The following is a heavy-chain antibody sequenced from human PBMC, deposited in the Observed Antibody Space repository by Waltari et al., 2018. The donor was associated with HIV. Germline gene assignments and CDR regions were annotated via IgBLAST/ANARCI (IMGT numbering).Heavy chain of an antibody. CDR1: GDRVSRDSPA. D-gene: IGHD4-4*01. CDR3: ARDSNGLDY. Sequence: HVQLLQSGRGLVTSSQTLSIPCAISGDRVSRDSPARHWIRLSPSGRLEWLGRTYHRSKWFQLYAPSVRGRIRVDVDTSVNHFSLHLDSVTPDDTAVYYCARDSNGLDYWGQGTVVTVSS. J-gene: IGHJ4*02. CDR2: TYHRSKWFQ. V-gene: IGHV6-1*02.